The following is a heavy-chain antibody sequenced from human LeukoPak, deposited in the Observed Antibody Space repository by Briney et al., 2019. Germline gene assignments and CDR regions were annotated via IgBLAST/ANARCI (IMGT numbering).Heavy chain of an antibody. CDR3: ARLAVAGPWWFDP. D-gene: IGHD6-19*01. CDR1: GASINSYW. Sequence: SETLSLTCSVSGASINSYWRSWIRQPPGKGLEWIGYIYYSGSTNYNPSLKSRVTISVDTSKNQFSLKLSSVTAADTAVYYCARLAVAGPWWFDPWGQGTLVTVSS. CDR2: IYYSGST. J-gene: IGHJ5*02. V-gene: IGHV4-59*08.